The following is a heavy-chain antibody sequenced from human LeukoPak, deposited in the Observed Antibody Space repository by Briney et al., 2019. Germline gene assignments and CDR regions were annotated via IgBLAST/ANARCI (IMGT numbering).Heavy chain of an antibody. J-gene: IGHJ4*02. CDR3: AVRGVDTVDY. V-gene: IGHV3-30*02. CDR2: IGYDGSIE. D-gene: IGHD3-10*01. CDR1: GFSFSTYT. Sequence: PGGSLRLSCAASGFSFSTYTMNWVRQAPGKGLQWVTFIGYDGSIEYYSDSEKGRFTISRDNSKNTLSLQMNSLRPEDTAVYYCAVRGVDTVDYWGQGTLVTVSS.